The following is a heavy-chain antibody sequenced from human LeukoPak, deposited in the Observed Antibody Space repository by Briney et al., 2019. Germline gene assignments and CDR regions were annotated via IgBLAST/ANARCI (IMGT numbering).Heavy chain of an antibody. CDR3: ARGDSYAQYYYYYMDV. D-gene: IGHD5-18*01. Sequence: ASVKVSCKASGYTFTSYYMHWVRQAPGQGLEWMGGIIPIFGTANYAQKFQGRVTITADESTSTAYMELSSLRSEDTAVYYCARGDSYAQYYYYYMDVWDKGTTVTISS. V-gene: IGHV1-69*13. J-gene: IGHJ6*03. CDR1: GYTFTSYY. CDR2: IIPIFGTA.